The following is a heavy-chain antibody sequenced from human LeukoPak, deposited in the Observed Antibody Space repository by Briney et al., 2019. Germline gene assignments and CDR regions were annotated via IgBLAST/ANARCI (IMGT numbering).Heavy chain of an antibody. CDR2: IYTSGST. D-gene: IGHD2/OR15-2a*01. J-gene: IGHJ3*02. V-gene: IGHV4-4*07. Sequence: SSETLSLTCTVSGGSISSYYWSWIRQPAGEGLEWIGRIYTSGSTNYNPSLKSRVTMSVDTSKNQFSLKLSSVTAADTAVYYCAISPIYPDAFDIWGQGTMVTVSS. CDR1: GGSISSYY. CDR3: AISPIYPDAFDI.